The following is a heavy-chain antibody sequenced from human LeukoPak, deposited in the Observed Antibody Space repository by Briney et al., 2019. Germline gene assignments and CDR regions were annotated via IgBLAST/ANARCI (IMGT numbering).Heavy chain of an antibody. CDR2: ISSGSSNT. V-gene: IGHV3-11*06. J-gene: IGHJ3*01. CDR3: ARDPPGASL. D-gene: IGHD3-10*01. Sequence: PGGSLRLSCAASGFIFSDSYMSWIRQTPGKGLEWVSYISSGSSNTNYADSVKGRFTISRDNANNSLYLQMNSLRADDTAVYYCARDPPGASLWGQGTMVTVSS. CDR1: GFIFSDSY.